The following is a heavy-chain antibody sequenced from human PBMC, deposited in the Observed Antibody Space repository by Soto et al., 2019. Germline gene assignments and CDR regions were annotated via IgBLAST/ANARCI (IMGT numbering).Heavy chain of an antibody. Sequence: GGSLRLSCAASGFTFSSYGMHWVRQAPGKGLEWVAFIWYDGSNKYYADSVKGRFTISRDNSKNTLYLQMNSLRAEDTAVYYCARDYVSSGDPRYYFDYWGQGTTVTVSS. CDR3: ARDYVSSGDPRYYFDY. J-gene: IGHJ4*03. V-gene: IGHV3-33*01. CDR2: IWYDGSNK. CDR1: GFTFSSYG. D-gene: IGHD3-22*01.